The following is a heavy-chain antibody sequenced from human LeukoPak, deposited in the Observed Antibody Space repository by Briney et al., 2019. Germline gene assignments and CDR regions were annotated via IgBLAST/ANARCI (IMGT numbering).Heavy chain of an antibody. CDR2: VSYSGST. D-gene: IGHD5-18*01. J-gene: IGHJ4*02. Sequence: SETLSLTCSVFGGSISSYHWSWVRRPPGKGLEWIGYVSYSGSTDYNPSLKSRVIISIDTSKTQFSLRLRSVTAADTAVYYCARENDRYGRIDYWGQGTQVTVSS. CDR3: ARENDRYGRIDY. CDR1: GGSISSYH. V-gene: IGHV4-59*01.